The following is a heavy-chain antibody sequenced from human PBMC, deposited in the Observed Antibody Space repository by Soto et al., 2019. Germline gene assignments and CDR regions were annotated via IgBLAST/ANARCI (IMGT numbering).Heavy chain of an antibody. CDR3: GDAFSFGSGMVWVDP. J-gene: IGHJ5*02. D-gene: IGHD3-10*01. CDR2: IYWDDDK. CDR1: GFSLNTHGVG. Sequence: QITLKESGPTLLRPAQTLTLTCTFSGFSLNTHGVGVAWIRQPPGKALEWLALIYWDDDKRYRPSLKSRLTITKDTSRNQVVLTMTSVDPVDTATYYCGDAFSFGSGMVWVDPWGQGTLVTVSS. V-gene: IGHV2-5*02.